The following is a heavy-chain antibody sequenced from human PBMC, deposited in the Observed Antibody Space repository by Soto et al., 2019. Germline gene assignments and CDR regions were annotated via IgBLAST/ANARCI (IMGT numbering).Heavy chain of an antibody. CDR3: ARGGGVGVAGSAAFEM. CDR2: INPATGAA. D-gene: IGHD3-3*01. V-gene: IGHV1-2*02. Sequence: QLHLVQSGAVVKKPGASVTVSCSASGYPVTAYYMHWVRQAPGRGLEWMGGINPATGAAKYTQTFQGRVPMTRDTSTSTVFMELGGLTSEDTAVFYCARGGGVGVAGSAAFEMWGQGTLVTVSS. J-gene: IGHJ3*02. CDR1: GYPVTAYY.